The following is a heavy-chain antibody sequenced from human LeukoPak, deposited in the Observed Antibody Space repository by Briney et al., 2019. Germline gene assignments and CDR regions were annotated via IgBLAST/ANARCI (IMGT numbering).Heavy chain of an antibody. V-gene: IGHV4-31*03. CDR3: ARDPDSSGYYHYSV. J-gene: IGHJ4*02. D-gene: IGHD3-22*01. CDR2: IYYSGST. Sequence: SQTLSLTCTVSGGSISSGGYYWRWLRQHPGKGLEWIGYIYYSGSTYYNPSLKSRVTISVDTSKNQFSLKLSSVTAADTAVYYCARDPDSSGYYHYSVWGQGTLVTVSS. CDR1: GGSISSGGYY.